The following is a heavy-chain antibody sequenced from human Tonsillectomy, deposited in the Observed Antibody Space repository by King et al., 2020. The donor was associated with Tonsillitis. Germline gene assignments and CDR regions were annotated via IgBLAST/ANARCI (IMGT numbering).Heavy chain of an antibody. V-gene: IGHV1-8*01. CDR3: AVTATPGFYYGMDV. J-gene: IGHJ6*02. CDR2: MNPNSGNT. Sequence: QLVQSGAEVKKPGASVKVSCKASGYTFTSYDINWVRQATGQGLEWMGWMNPNSGNTGYAQKFQGRVTMTRNTSISTAYMELSSLRSEDTAVYYCAVTATPGFYYGMDVWGQGTTVTVSS. CDR1: GYTFTSYD. D-gene: IGHD2-15*01.